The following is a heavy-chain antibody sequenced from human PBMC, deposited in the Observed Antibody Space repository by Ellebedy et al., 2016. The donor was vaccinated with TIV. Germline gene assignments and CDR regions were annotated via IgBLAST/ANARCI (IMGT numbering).Heavy chain of an antibody. J-gene: IGHJ6*02. CDR1: GGSFSGYY. CDR2: INHSGST. D-gene: IGHD5-18*01. V-gene: IGHV4-34*01. CDR3: ARDLRRERYSYGYHYYSMDV. Sequence: MPSETLSLTCAVYGGSFSGYYWSWIRQPPGKGLEWIGEINHSGSTNYNPSLKSRVTISVDTSKNQFSLKLSSVTAADTAVYYCARDLRRERYSYGYHYYSMDVWGQGTTVTVSS.